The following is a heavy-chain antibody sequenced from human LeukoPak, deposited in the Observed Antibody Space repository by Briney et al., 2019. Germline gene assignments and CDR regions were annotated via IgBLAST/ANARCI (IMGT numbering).Heavy chain of an antibody. CDR2: IHYSGSS. CDR3: ARGRRTAVVTGFDY. V-gene: IGHV4-59*01. Sequence: PSETLSLTCTVSGXSISSYYWTWIRQPPGKGLEWIGYIHYSGSSRSHPSLNSRVTMSVDTSKSQFSLKLTSVTAADTAVYYCARGRRTAVVTGFDYWGQGILVTVSS. J-gene: IGHJ4*02. D-gene: IGHD2-21*02. CDR1: GXSISSYY.